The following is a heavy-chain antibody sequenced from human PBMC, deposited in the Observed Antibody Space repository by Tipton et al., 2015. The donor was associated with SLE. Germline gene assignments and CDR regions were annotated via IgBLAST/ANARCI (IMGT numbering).Heavy chain of an antibody. V-gene: IGHV4-39*07. J-gene: IGHJ3*02. D-gene: IGHD3-22*01. CDR1: GGSISSSSYY. CDR3: ARHYDSSGYDAFDI. CDR2: IYYSGST. Sequence: TLSLTCTVSGGSISSSSYYWGWIRQPPGKGLEWIGCIYYSGSTYSNPSLKSRVTISVDTSKNQFSLKLSSVTAADTAVYYCARHYDSSGYDAFDIWGQGTMVTVSS.